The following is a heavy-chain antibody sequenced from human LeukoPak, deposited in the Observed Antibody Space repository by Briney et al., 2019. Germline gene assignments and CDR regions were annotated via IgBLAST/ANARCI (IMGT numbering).Heavy chain of an antibody. CDR2: IYYNGNT. J-gene: IGHJ4*02. D-gene: IGHD5-24*01. CDR3: ARFSGSGDAYNLDY. V-gene: IGHV4-59*01. CDR1: GGSISSYS. Sequence: PSETLSLTCTVSGGSISSYSWSWIRQPPGKGLEWIGYIYYNGNTNYNPSLKSRVTISVDTSKNQFSLKLNSVTAADTALYYCARFSGSGDAYNLDYWGQGTLVTVSS.